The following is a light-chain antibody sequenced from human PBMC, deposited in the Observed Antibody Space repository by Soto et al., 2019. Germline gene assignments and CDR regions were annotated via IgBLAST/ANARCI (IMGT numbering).Light chain of an antibody. Sequence: EIVLTQSPGTLSLSPGERATLSCRASQSLNTNYLAWYQQKPGQAPRLLIYGAFSRAAGIPDRFRGSGSGTDFTLTISRLEPEDFAVYYCQQYCTSPPAYTFGQGTKLEIK. V-gene: IGKV3-20*01. J-gene: IGKJ2*01. CDR1: QSLNTNY. CDR3: QQYCTSPPAYT. CDR2: GAF.